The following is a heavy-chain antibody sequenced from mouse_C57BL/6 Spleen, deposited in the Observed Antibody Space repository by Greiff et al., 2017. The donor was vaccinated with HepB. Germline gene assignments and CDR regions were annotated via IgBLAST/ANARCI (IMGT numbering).Heavy chain of an antibody. Sequence: EVKLVESGGDLVKPGGSLKLSCAASGFTFSSYGMSWVRQTPDKRLEWVATISSGGSYTYYPDSVKGRFTISRDNAKNTLYLQMSSLKSEDTAMYYCARIYGSLWYFDVCGTGTTVTVSS. J-gene: IGHJ1*03. CDR2: ISSGGSYT. V-gene: IGHV5-6*02. CDR3: ARIYGSLWYFDV. CDR1: GFTFSSYG. D-gene: IGHD1-1*01.